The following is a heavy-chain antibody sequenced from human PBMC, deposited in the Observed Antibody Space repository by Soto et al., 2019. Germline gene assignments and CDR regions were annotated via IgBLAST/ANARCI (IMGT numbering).Heavy chain of an antibody. CDR1: GASITDSY. D-gene: IGHD2-15*01. CDR3: ARGDSDLAVSEAAY. Sequence: QMQMQESGPRLVKPSETLSLTCTVSGASITDSYWSWIRHPPEKGLEWIGYIYFSGVATYNPSLKSRATMSRDTSKNEFSLKLTSVTAADTAIYYCARGDSDLAVSEAAYWGQGTLVTVSS. CDR2: IYFSGVA. J-gene: IGHJ1*01. V-gene: IGHV4-59*01.